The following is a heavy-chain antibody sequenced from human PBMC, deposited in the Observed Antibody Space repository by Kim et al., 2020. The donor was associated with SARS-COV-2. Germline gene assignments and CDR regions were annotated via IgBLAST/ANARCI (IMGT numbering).Heavy chain of an antibody. CDR3: ATRPNYDFWSGRDY. V-gene: IGHV3-23*01. D-gene: IGHD3-3*01. J-gene: IGHJ4*02. Sequence: ADSVQGRFTISRAKSKTTLSLQMKSLRAEDTAVYYCATRPNYDFWSGRDYWGQGTLVTVPS.